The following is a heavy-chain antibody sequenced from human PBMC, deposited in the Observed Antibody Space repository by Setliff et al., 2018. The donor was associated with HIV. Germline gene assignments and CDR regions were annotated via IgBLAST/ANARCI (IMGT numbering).Heavy chain of an antibody. CDR3: ATLHSSGWPYYSDY. Sequence: SETLSLTCTVSGGSVSSGGYFWSWIRQPAGKGLEWIGHIFTSGSTSYNPSLKSRLTISVDTSKNQFSLKMSSVTAADTAVYYCATLHSSGWPYYSDYWGQGILVTVSS. CDR1: GGSVSSGGYF. CDR2: IFTSGST. V-gene: IGHV4-61*09. J-gene: IGHJ4*02. D-gene: IGHD6-19*01.